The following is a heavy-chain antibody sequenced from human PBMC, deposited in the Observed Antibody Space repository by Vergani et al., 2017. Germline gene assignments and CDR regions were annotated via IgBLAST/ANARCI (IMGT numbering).Heavy chain of an antibody. CDR2: IDHTGRP. D-gene: IGHD4-11*01. V-gene: IGHV4-34*01. Sequence: QVQLQQWGGGLLKPSETLSLTCVVNGGSFTSYHWTWIRQSPGEGLGWVGDIDHTGRPDYNPSLKSRLTMSVDKSRNQFSLTLNSVTATDTAIYFCARVNTETNGHLYDYDYMDVWGQGTAVTVS. CDR1: GGSFTSYH. J-gene: IGHJ6*03. CDR3: ARVNTETNGHLYDYDYMDV.